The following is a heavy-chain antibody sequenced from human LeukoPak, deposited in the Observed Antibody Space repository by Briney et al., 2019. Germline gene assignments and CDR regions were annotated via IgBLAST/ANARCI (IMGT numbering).Heavy chain of an antibody. D-gene: IGHD3-16*01. CDR2: ISSTSTSI. J-gene: IGHJ3*01. Sequence: GGSLRLSCAASGFTFSSHTMNWVRQAPGKGLEWVSSISSTSTSIYHADSVKGRFTISRDNTKNSLYLQMDSLRAEDTAVYYCARGFGAFDLWAQGTMVTVSS. V-gene: IGHV3-21*01. CDR1: GFTFSSHT. CDR3: ARGFGAFDL.